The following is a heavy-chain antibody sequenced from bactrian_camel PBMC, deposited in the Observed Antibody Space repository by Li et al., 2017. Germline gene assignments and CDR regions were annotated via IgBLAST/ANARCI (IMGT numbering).Heavy chain of an antibody. V-gene: IGHV3S40*01. Sequence: EVQLVESGGGLVQPGGSLRLSCAASGFTFSDNAMSWVRQAPGKGLEWASGIWRGGGARTFYADSVKGRFAISQGSAKNTVYLQMNSLKSEDTALYYCTTRAREAYAAFWYQHEYNYWGQGTQVTVS. J-gene: IGHJ4*01. CDR3: TTRAREAYAAFWYQHEYNY. CDR1: GFTFSDNA. CDR2: IWRGGGART. D-gene: IGHD6*01.